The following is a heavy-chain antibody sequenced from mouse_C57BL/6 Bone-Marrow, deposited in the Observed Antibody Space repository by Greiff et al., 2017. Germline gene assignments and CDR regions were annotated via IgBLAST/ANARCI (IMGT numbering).Heavy chain of an antibody. V-gene: IGHV1-63*01. CDR2: IYPGGGYT. Sequence: QVQLQQSGAELVRPGTSVKMSCKASGYTFTNYWLGWAKQRPGHGLEWIGDIYPGGGYTNYNEKFKGKATLTADKSSSTAYMQFSSLTSEDSAIYDCARSPLLLRLHYVDYWGQGTTLSVSS. CDR3: ARSPLLLRLHYVDY. J-gene: IGHJ2*01. D-gene: IGHD1-1*01. CDR1: GYTFTNYW.